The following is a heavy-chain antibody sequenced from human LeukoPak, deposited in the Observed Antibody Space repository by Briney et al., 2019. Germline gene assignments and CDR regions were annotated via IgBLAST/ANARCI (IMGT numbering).Heavy chain of an antibody. CDR2: IYSGGST. V-gene: IGHV3-66*02. J-gene: IGHJ3*02. CDR1: GFTVSSNY. Sequence: GGSLRLSCAASGFTVSSNYMSWVRQAPGKGLEWVSVIYSGGSTYYADSVKGRFTISRDNSKNTLYLQMNSLRAEDTAVYYCARDGLGTYEAIDIWGQGTMLPVSS. D-gene: IGHD3/OR15-3a*01. CDR3: ARDGLGTYEAIDI.